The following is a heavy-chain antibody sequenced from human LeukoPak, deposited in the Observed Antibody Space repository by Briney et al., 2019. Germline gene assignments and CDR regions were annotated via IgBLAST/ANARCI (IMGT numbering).Heavy chain of an antibody. D-gene: IGHD1-26*01. Sequence: GGSLRLSCAASGFTFTSYSMNWVRRAPGKGLEWVSTISGGGGSTYYADSVKGRFTISRDNSKNTLYLQVNSLRAEDTAVYYCAKGGKWDVMPFDYWGQGTLVTVSS. CDR3: AKGGKWDVMPFDY. V-gene: IGHV3-23*01. J-gene: IGHJ4*02. CDR1: GFTFTSYS. CDR2: ISGGGGST.